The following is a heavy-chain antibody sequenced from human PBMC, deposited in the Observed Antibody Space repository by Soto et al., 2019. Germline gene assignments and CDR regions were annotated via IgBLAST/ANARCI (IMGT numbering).Heavy chain of an antibody. CDR2: ICYSGST. Sequence: QVQLQESGPGLAKPSQTLSLTCTVSGDSLSRADYCWSWIRQAPGKGLEWIGYICYSGSTYHNPSLKSRTSMSVDTSKKQFSLTLTSVTAADTAVYYCAREESGLFDYWGQGRLVTVSS. V-gene: IGHV4-30-4*08. CDR3: AREESGLFDY. CDR1: GDSLSRADYC. D-gene: IGHD5-12*01. J-gene: IGHJ4*02.